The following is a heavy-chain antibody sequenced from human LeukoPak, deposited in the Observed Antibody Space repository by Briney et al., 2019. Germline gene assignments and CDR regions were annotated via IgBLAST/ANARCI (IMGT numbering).Heavy chain of an antibody. V-gene: IGHV3-30*04. CDR2: ISYDGSNK. D-gene: IGHD2-8*01. CDR3: ARLLAYGGGGEAFDY. Sequence: GGYLRLSCAASGFTFSSYAMHWVRQAPGKGLEWVAVISYDGSNKYYADSVKGRFTISRDNSKNTLYLQMNSLRAEDTALYYCARLLAYGGGGEAFDYWGQGSLVTVSS. CDR1: GFTFSSYA. J-gene: IGHJ4*02.